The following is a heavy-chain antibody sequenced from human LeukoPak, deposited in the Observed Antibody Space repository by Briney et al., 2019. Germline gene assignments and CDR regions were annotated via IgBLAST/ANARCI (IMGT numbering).Heavy chain of an antibody. J-gene: IGHJ4*02. Sequence: SVKVSCKASGGTFSSYAISWVRQAPGQGLEWMGRIIPIFGTANYAQKFQGRVTITTDESTSTAYMELSSLRSEDTDVYYCAVSRADSSGYYSDYWGQGTLVTVSS. CDR2: IIPIFGTA. D-gene: IGHD3-22*01. CDR3: AVSRADSSGYYSDY. V-gene: IGHV1-69*05. CDR1: GGTFSSYA.